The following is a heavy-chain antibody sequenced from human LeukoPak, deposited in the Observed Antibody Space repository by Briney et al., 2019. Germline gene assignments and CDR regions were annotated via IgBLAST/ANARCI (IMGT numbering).Heavy chain of an antibody. Sequence: ASVKVSCKASGYTFTSYGISWVRQAPGQGLEWMGWISAYNGNTNYAQKLQGRVTMTTDTSTSTAYMELRSLRSDDTAVYYCARDGARENVLLWFGELFVWGKGTTVTVSS. CDR1: GYTFTSYG. V-gene: IGHV1-18*01. CDR3: ARDGARENVLLWFGELFV. J-gene: IGHJ6*04. D-gene: IGHD3-10*01. CDR2: ISAYNGNT.